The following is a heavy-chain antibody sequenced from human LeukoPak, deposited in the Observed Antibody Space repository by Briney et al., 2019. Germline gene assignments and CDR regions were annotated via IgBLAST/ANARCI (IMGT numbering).Heavy chain of an antibody. CDR1: GGSISSHY. V-gene: IGHV4-59*11. CDR3: ARVDCTNPIEENWFDP. J-gene: IGHJ5*02. CDR2: IYYSGST. D-gene: IGHD2-8*01. Sequence: SETLSLTCTVSGGSISSHYWSWIRQPPGKGLEWSGYIYYSGSTNYNPSLKSRVTISVDTSKNQFSLKLSSVTAADTAVYYCARVDCTNPIEENWFDPWGQGTLVTVSS.